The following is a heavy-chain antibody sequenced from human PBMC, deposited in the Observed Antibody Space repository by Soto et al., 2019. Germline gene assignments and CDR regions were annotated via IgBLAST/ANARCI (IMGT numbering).Heavy chain of an antibody. CDR2: ISGSGGST. V-gene: IGHV3-23*01. J-gene: IGHJ4*02. Sequence: LSLSCAAPGFTFSSYALSWFRQAPGDGREWVSAISGSGGSTCYADSGTGGFTISRDNPKNTLYLQMHSVRADDTSGYYCAKMSGDYSNYANHDYWGQGTLVTVSS. CDR1: GFTFSSYA. D-gene: IGHD4-4*01. CDR3: AKMSGDYSNYANHDY.